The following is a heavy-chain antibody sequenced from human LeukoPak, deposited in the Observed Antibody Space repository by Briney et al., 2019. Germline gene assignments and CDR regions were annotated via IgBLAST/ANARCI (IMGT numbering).Heavy chain of an antibody. Sequence: GGSLRLSCAASGFALSSYWMSWVRQAPGKGLEWVANIKQDGRDTYYVDSVKGRFTISRDNAKNSLYLQMNSLRAEDTAVYYCARNLGYCRTASCHHMDVWGKGATVTVSS. J-gene: IGHJ6*03. V-gene: IGHV3-7*01. D-gene: IGHD2-2*01. CDR3: ARNLGYCRTASCHHMDV. CDR1: GFALSSYW. CDR2: IKQDGRDT.